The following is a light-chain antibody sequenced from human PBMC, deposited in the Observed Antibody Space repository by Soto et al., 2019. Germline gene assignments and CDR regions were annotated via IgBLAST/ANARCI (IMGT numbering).Light chain of an antibody. CDR1: QSISSS. CDR2: DAS. V-gene: IGKV3-11*01. Sequence: EIVLTQSPATLSLSPGEGATLSCRASQSISSSLAWYQQKPGQPPRLLIYDASTRATGIPARFSGSLSGTDFTLTISSLEPEDFAVYYCQQRSSWPLTFCGGSKVETK. J-gene: IGKJ4*01. CDR3: QQRSSWPLT.